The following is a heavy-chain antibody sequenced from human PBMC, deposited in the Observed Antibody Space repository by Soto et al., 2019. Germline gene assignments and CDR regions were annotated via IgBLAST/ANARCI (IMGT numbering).Heavy chain of an antibody. J-gene: IGHJ6*02. CDR3: ARDQLRRKELIYYGMDV. CDR1: GGSISSGDYY. D-gene: IGHD1-1*01. V-gene: IGHV4-30-4*01. Sequence: SETLSLTCTVSGGSISSGDYYWSWIRQPPGKGLEWIGYIYYSGSTYYNPSLKSRVTISVDTSKNQFSLKLSSVTAADTAVYYCARDQLRRKELIYYGMDVWDQETTVTAP. CDR2: IYYSGST.